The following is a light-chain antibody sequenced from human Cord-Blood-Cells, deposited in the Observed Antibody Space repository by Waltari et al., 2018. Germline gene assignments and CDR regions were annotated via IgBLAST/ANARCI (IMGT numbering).Light chain of an antibody. CDR3: QQSYSTPCT. V-gene: IGKV1-39*01. CDR1: QSISSY. Sequence: DIQMTQSPSSLSASVGDRATITCRASQSISSYLNWYQQKPGKAPKLLIYAASSLQSGVPSRFSGSGSGTDFTLTISSLQPEDFATYYCQQSYSTPCTFGPGTKVDIK. CDR2: AAS. J-gene: IGKJ3*01.